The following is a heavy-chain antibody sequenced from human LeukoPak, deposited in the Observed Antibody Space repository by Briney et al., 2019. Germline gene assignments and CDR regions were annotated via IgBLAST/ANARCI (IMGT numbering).Heavy chain of an antibody. D-gene: IGHD5-12*01. V-gene: IGHV3-30*02. CDR2: IRYDGSNK. CDR3: AKVRFSDSGRDGLDS. CDR1: GFSFSSYG. Sequence: GGSLRLSCAPSGFSFSSYGMLWVRQASGRGLEWVAFIRYDGSNKDYADSVKGRFTISRDNSKNTLYLEMNSLRAEDTAVYQCAKVRFSDSGRDGLDSWGQGALVTVSS. J-gene: IGHJ5*01.